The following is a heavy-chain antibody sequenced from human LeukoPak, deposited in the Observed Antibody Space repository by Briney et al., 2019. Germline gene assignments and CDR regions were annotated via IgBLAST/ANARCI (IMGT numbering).Heavy chain of an antibody. CDR1: GFTFNDYG. CDR3: ARDNVTIFGVVPDLYSYYYMDV. CDR2: IKWNGGST. Sequence: PGGSLRLSCAASGFTFNDYGMNWVRQRPGKGPEWVSGIKWNGGSTGYADSVQGRFTISRDNAKNSLYLQMNSLRAEDTAFYYCARDNVTIFGVVPDLYSYYYMDVWGKGTTVIVPS. D-gene: IGHD3-3*02. V-gene: IGHV3-20*04. J-gene: IGHJ6*03.